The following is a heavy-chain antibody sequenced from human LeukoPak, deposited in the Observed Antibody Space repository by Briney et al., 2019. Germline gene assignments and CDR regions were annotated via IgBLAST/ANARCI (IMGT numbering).Heavy chain of an antibody. V-gene: IGHV3-11*01. CDR2: ISSSGSTI. Sequence: GGSLRLSCAASGFTFSDYYMSWIRKAPGRGLEWFYYISSSGSTIYYADSVKGRFTISRDNSKNTLYLQMSSLRADDTALYYCAKGRASSWYLSFDYWGQGTLVTVSS. CDR1: GFTFSDYY. J-gene: IGHJ4*02. D-gene: IGHD6-13*01. CDR3: AKGRASSWYLSFDY.